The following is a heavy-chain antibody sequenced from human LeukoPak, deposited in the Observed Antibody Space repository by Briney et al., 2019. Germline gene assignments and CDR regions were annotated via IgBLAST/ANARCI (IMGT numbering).Heavy chain of an antibody. Sequence: PGGSLRLSCAASGFSFINSWMSWVRQAPGKGPEWVALINPDGSVEHYVDAVKGRFTVSRDNAKNSLYLQMNNLRAEDRAVYFCARDPHFGALDYWGLGTLVTVSS. CDR3: ARDPHFGALDY. J-gene: IGHJ4*02. D-gene: IGHD4-17*01. CDR2: INPDGSVE. CDR1: GFSFINSW. V-gene: IGHV3-7*01.